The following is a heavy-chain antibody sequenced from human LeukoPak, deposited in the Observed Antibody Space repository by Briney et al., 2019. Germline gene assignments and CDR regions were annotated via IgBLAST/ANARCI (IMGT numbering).Heavy chain of an antibody. J-gene: IGHJ4*02. CDR3: ARRASALFDS. D-gene: IGHD5-12*01. CDR1: GYTFTGYF. Sequence: ASVKVSCKASGYTFTGYFMHWVRQAPGQGPEWMGWINPNSGGTNYAQKFQGRVTMTRDTSINTTYMELSRLKSDDTAVYYCARRASALFDSWGQGTLVTVSS. CDR2: INPNSGGT. V-gene: IGHV1-2*02.